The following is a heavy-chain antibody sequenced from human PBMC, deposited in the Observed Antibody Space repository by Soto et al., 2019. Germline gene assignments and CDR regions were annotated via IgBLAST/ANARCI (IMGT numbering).Heavy chain of an antibody. CDR1: GGTFSSYA. V-gene: IGHV1-69*01. CDR3: ASGPWDSSGSYHYYGMDV. D-gene: IGHD3-22*01. Sequence: QVQLVQSGAEVKKPGSSVKVSCKASGGTFSSYAISWVRQAPGQGLERMGGIIPIFGTANYAQKFQGRVTITADESTSTAYMELSSLRSEDTAVYYCASGPWDSSGSYHYYGMDVWGQGTTVTVSS. CDR2: IIPIFGTA. J-gene: IGHJ6*02.